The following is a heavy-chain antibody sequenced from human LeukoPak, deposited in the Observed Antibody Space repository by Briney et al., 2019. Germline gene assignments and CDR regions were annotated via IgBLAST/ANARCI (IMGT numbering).Heavy chain of an antibody. CDR1: GGTFSSYA. V-gene: IGHV1-69*05. CDR3: ASSTSCYMCYYYYYMDV. D-gene: IGHD2-2*02. J-gene: IGHJ6*03. Sequence: ASVKVTCKASGGTFSSYAISWVRQAPGQGLEWMGGIIPIFGTANYAQKFQGRVTITTDESTSTAYMELSSLRSEDTAVYYCASSTSCYMCYYYYYMDVWGKGTTVTVSS. CDR2: IIPIFGTA.